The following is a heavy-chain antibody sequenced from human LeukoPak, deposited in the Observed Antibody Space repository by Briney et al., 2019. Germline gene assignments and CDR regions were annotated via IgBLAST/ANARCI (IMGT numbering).Heavy chain of an antibody. CDR3: ATDVGYS. Sequence: QSGGSLRLSCAASGFTFSSYGMHWVRQAPGKGLEWVATITHVGGEKYYVDSVKGRFTISRDNAESSLSLQMNSLRGDDTAMYYCATDVGYSWGQGTLVTVSS. J-gene: IGHJ5*02. CDR1: GFTFSSYG. D-gene: IGHD6-13*01. V-gene: IGHV3-7*01. CDR2: ITHVGGEK.